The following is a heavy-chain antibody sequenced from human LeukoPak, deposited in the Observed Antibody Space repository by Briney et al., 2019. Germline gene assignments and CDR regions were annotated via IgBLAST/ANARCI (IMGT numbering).Heavy chain of an antibody. D-gene: IGHD3-10*01. CDR1: GFTFSSHD. J-gene: IGHJ4*02. V-gene: IGHV3-13*04. CDR2: ISHAGHT. Sequence: GEYLRLSCAASGFTFSSHDMHWVRQPTGKGLEWVSTISHAGHTYYADSVKGRFTISREDAENSVYLQTNSLSAGDTAVYYCARGYYFASGSLIDYWGQGILVTVSS. CDR3: ARGYYFASGSLIDY.